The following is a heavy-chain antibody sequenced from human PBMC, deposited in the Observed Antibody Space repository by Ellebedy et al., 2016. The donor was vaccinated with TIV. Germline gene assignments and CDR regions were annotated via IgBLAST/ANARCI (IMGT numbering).Heavy chain of an antibody. Sequence: MPSETLSLTCAVYGGSFSGYYWSWIRQPPGKGLEWIGEINHSGSTNYNPSLKSRVTISVDTSKNQFSLKLSSVTAADTAVYYCARYEGGFDPWGQGTLVTVSS. CDR3: ARYEGGFDP. V-gene: IGHV4-34*01. D-gene: IGHD3-16*01. CDR2: INHSGST. J-gene: IGHJ5*02. CDR1: GGSFSGYY.